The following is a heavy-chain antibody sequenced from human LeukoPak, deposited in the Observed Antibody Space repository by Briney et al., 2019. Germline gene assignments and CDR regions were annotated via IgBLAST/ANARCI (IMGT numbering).Heavy chain of an antibody. CDR3: AKGGEYQLLLDY. CDR2: ISYDGSNK. CDR1: GFTFSSYG. J-gene: IGHJ4*02. Sequence: PGGSLRLSCAASGFTFSSYGMHWVRQAPGKGLEGVAVISYDGSNKYYADSVKGRFTTSRDNSKNTLYLQMNSLRAEDTAVYYCAKGGEYQLLLDYWGQGTLVTVSS. D-gene: IGHD2-2*01. V-gene: IGHV3-30*18.